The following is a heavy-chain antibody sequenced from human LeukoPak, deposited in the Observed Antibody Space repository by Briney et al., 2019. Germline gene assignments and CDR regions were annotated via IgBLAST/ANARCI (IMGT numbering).Heavy chain of an antibody. Sequence: ASVKLSCTASGYTFTGYYMHWVRQAPGQGLEWMGWINPNSGGTNYAQKVKGRFTMTRDTSISTAYMEMSRLRSDDTAVYYCASPGDCSSTSCLRYWGQGTLVTVSS. CDR3: ASPGDCSSTSCLRY. V-gene: IGHV1-2*02. CDR1: GYTFTGYY. CDR2: INPNSGGT. D-gene: IGHD2-2*01. J-gene: IGHJ4*02.